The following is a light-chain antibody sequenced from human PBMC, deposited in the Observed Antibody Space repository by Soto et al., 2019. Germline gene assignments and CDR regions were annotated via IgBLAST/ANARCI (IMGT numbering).Light chain of an antibody. CDR2: EVS. CDR1: SXDVGGYNY. CDR3: SSYAGSNNLV. Sequence: QSVLTQPPSASGSPGQSVTISCTGTSXDVGGYNYVSWYQQHPGKAPKLMIYEVSKRPSGVPDRFSGSKSGNTASLTVSGLQAEDEADYYCSSYAGSNNLVFGGGTKVTVL. J-gene: IGLJ2*01. V-gene: IGLV2-8*01.